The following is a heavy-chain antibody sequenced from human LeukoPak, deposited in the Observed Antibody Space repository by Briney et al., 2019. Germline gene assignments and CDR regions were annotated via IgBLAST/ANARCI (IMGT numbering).Heavy chain of an antibody. Sequence: SVKVSCKASGGTFSSYAISWVRQAPGQGLEWMGRIIPIFGIANYAQKFQGRVTITADKSTSTAYMELSSLRSEDTAVYYCARDGSSNYYYYGMDVWGQGTTVTVSS. J-gene: IGHJ6*02. D-gene: IGHD4-11*01. CDR3: ARDGSSNYYYYGMDV. CDR2: IIPIFGIA. CDR1: GGTFSSYA. V-gene: IGHV1-69*04.